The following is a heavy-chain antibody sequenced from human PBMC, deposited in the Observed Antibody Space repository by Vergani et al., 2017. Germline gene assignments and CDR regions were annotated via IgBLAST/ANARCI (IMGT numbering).Heavy chain of an antibody. D-gene: IGHD6-13*01. CDR3: ARAQQLVYYYYYMDV. Sequence: QVQLVQSGAEVKKPGASVKVSCKASGGTFSSYAISWVRQAPGQGLEWMGRIIPILGIANYAQKFQGRVTITADKSTSTAYMELSSLRSEDTAVYYCARAQQLVYYYYYMDVWGKGTTVTVSS. CDR2: IIPILGIA. CDR1: GGTFSSYA. J-gene: IGHJ6*03. V-gene: IGHV1-69*04.